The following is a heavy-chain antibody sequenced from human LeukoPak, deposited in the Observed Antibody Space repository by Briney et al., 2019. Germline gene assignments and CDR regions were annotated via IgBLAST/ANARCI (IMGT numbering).Heavy chain of an antibody. CDR2: ISGSGGST. Sequence: GGSLRLSCAASGFTFSSYAMSWVRQAPGKGLEWVSAISGSGGSTYYADSVKGRFTISGDNSKNTLYLQMNSLRAEDTAVYYCAKDGTYCSSTSCPGAYYYYGMDVWGQGTTVTVSS. CDR1: GFTFSSYA. CDR3: AKDGTYCSSTSCPGAYYYYGMDV. D-gene: IGHD2-2*01. J-gene: IGHJ6*02. V-gene: IGHV3-23*01.